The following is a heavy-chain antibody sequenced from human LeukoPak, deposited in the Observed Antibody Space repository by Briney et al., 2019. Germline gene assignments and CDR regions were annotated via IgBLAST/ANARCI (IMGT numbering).Heavy chain of an antibody. CDR3: ARDPAIAVAGKGYFQH. V-gene: IGHV1-18*01. D-gene: IGHD6-19*01. J-gene: IGHJ1*01. CDR1: GYTFASYG. Sequence: ASVKVSCKASGYTFASYGISWVRQAPGQGREWMGWISAYNGNTDYAQKLQGRVTMTTDTSTSTAYMDLRSLRSDDTAVYYCARDPAIAVAGKGYFQHWGQGTLVTVSS. CDR2: ISAYNGNT.